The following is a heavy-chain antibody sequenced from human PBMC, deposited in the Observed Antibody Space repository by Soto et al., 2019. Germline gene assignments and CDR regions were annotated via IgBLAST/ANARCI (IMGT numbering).Heavy chain of an antibody. CDR3: ARGVVAATLCDY. CDR1: GGSVSSGSYY. Sequence: QVQLQESGPGLVKPSETLSLTCTVSGGSVSSGSYYWSWIRQPPGKGLEWIGYIYYSGSTNYNPALKSRVTISVDTYKNQFSLKLSSVTAADTAVYYCARGVVAATLCDYWGQGTLVTVSS. V-gene: IGHV4-61*01. J-gene: IGHJ4*02. CDR2: IYYSGST. D-gene: IGHD2-15*01.